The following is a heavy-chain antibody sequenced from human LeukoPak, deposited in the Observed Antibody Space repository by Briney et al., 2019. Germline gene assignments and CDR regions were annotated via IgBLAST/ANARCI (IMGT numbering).Heavy chain of an antibody. CDR1: GGSFSGYY. D-gene: IGHD3-22*01. V-gene: IGHV4-34*01. CDR2: INHSGST. Sequence: PSETLSLTRAVYGGSFSGYYWSWIRQPPGKGLEWIGEINHSGSTNYNPSLKSRVTISVDTSKNQFSLQLSSVTAADTAVYYCARRPGYYDSSGYWIDWFDPWGQGILVTVSS. J-gene: IGHJ5*02. CDR3: ARRPGYYDSSGYWIDWFDP.